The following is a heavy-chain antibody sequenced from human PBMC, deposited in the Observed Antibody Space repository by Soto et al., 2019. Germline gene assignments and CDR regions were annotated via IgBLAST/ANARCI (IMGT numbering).Heavy chain of an antibody. D-gene: IGHD3-16*02. CDR3: TRSAISPYGGLIGPFDY. Sequence: ASVKVSCXATGYTFTAYAMHWVRQAPGQRLEWMGWINPANGNTKYSQKFQGRLTITSDTSANTVYMELNSLTSEDTAMYYCTRSAISPYGGLIGPFDYWGQGNLVTVSS. CDR2: INPANGNT. J-gene: IGHJ4*02. V-gene: IGHV1-3*01. CDR1: GYTFTAYA.